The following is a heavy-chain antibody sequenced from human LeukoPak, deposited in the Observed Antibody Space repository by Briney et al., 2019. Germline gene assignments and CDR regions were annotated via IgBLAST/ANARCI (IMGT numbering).Heavy chain of an antibody. D-gene: IGHD5-24*01. V-gene: IGHV3-21*01. CDR1: GFTFSSYA. CDR2: ISSSSNYI. Sequence: GGALVLSCAASGFTFSSYAMTWVRQAPGKGPEGVSAISSSSNYIFYADSVKGRFTISRNNDKNSVFLQMNSLRAEHTAVYYCARETRVRWTDYWGQGILVTVSS. CDR3: ARETRVRWTDY. J-gene: IGHJ4*02.